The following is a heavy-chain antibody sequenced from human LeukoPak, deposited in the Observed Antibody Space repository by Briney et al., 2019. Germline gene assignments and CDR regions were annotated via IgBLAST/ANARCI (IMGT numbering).Heavy chain of an antibody. D-gene: IGHD2-8*01. Sequence: SQTLSLTCTVSGGSISSGSYYWGWIRQPPGKGLEWIGSIYYSGSTYYNPSLKSRVTISVDTSKNQFSLKLSSVTAADTAVYYCARDRNDAFDYWGQGTLVTVSS. CDR2: IYYSGST. CDR1: GGSISSGSYY. CDR3: ARDRNDAFDY. V-gene: IGHV4-39*07. J-gene: IGHJ4*02.